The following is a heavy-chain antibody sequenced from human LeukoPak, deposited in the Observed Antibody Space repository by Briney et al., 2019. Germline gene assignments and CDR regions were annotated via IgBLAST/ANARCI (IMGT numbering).Heavy chain of an antibody. J-gene: IGHJ4*02. CDR1: SYSISSSHW. D-gene: IGHD1-1*01. Sequence: PSETLSLTCAVSSYSISSSHWWGWIRQPPGKGLEWLGYIYYTGTTNYNPSLRHRVTMSVDTSKNQFSLKLNSVTALDTAVYFCARTTATPGSFDYWDQGTLVTVSS. CDR2: IYYTGTT. CDR3: ARTTATPGSFDY. V-gene: IGHV4-28*06.